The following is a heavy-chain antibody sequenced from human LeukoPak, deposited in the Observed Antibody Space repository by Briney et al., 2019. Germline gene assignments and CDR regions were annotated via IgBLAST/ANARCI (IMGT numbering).Heavy chain of an antibody. CDR3: ARTLRYYDFWSGPGGWFDP. V-gene: IGHV1-69*05. J-gene: IGHJ5*02. CDR1: GGTFSSYA. CDR2: IIPIFGTA. D-gene: IGHD3-3*01. Sequence: SVKVSCKASGGTFSSYAISWVRQAPGQGLEWMGGIIPIFGTANYAQKFQGRVTITTDESTSTAYMELSSLRSDDTAVYYCARTLRYYDFWSGPGGWFDPWGQGTLVTVSS.